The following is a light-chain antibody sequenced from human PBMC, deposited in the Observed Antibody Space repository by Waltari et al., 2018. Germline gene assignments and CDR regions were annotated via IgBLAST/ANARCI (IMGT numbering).Light chain of an antibody. CDR2: DAS. CDR3: QQRSNWPP. CDR1: QSVSSY. J-gene: IGKJ4*01. V-gene: IGKV3-11*01. Sequence: IVLTQSPATLSLSPGERAPLSCRASQSVSSYLAWYQQKPGQAPRLLIYDASNRATGIPARFSGSGSGTDFTLTISSLEPEDFAVYYCQQRSNWPPFGGGTKVEIK.